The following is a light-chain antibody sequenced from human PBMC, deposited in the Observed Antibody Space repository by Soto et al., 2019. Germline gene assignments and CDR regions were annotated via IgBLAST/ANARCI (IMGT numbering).Light chain of an antibody. CDR3: SSFTSSNTYV. V-gene: IGLV2-14*01. J-gene: IGLJ1*01. Sequence: QSVLTQPASVSGSPGQSITISCTGTSSDVGGYNYVSCYQQHPGKAPKLIIYDVTNQPSGVSNRFSGSKSGNTASLTISGLQAEDEADYYCSSFTSSNTYVFGTGTKLTVL. CDR1: SSDVGGYNY. CDR2: DVT.